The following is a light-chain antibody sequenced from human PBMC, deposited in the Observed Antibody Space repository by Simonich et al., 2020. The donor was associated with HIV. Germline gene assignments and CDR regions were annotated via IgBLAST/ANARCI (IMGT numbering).Light chain of an antibody. V-gene: IGLV6-57*01. CDR2: EDN. CDR1: SGSIASNY. J-gene: IGLJ3*02. Sequence: NFMLTQPHSVSESPVKTVTISCTRSSGSIASNYVQWYQQRPGSSPTPVIYEDNQRPAGGPDRFSGSIDSSSNSASLTISGLKTEDEADYYCQSYDSSNWVFGGGTKLTVL. CDR3: QSYDSSNWV.